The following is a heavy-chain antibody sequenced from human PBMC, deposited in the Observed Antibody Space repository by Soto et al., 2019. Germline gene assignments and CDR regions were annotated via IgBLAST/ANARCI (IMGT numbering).Heavy chain of an antibody. CDR1: GFTFSGSA. CDR2: IRSKANSYAT. Sequence: PVGSLRLSCAASGFTFSGSAMHWVRQASGKGLEWVGRIRSKANSYATAYAASVKGRFTISRDDSKNTAYLQMNSLKTEDTAVYYCTRRGSYCSSTSCGDYWGQGTLVTVSS. CDR3: TRRGSYCSSTSCGDY. J-gene: IGHJ4*02. D-gene: IGHD2-2*01. V-gene: IGHV3-73*01.